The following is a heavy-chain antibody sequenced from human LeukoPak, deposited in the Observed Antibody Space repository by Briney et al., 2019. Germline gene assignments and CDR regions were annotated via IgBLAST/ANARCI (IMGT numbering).Heavy chain of an antibody. CDR1: GFTFSDYA. D-gene: IGHD6-13*01. CDR2: ISASGAGT. CDR3: AKPKDHRIAAAEY. Sequence: GGSLRLSCVASGFTFSDYAMNWVRQAPGKGPEWVSGISASGAGTYYADSVKGRFTISRDNFQNTLYLQMNSLGAEDTAVYYCAKPKDHRIAAAEYWGQGTLVTVSS. J-gene: IGHJ4*02. V-gene: IGHV3-23*01.